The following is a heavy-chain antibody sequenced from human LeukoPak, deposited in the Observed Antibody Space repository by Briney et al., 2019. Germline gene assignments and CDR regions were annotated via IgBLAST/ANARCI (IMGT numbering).Heavy chain of an antibody. Sequence: GASVKVSCKASGGTFSSYAISWVRQAPGQGLEWVGGIIPIFGTANYAQKFQGRVTITADESTSTAYMELSSLRSEDTAVYYCARSGVDYANLYFDYWGQGTLVTVSS. CDR2: IIPIFGTA. D-gene: IGHD3-3*01. V-gene: IGHV1-69*13. CDR1: GGTFSSYA. J-gene: IGHJ4*02. CDR3: ARSGVDYANLYFDY.